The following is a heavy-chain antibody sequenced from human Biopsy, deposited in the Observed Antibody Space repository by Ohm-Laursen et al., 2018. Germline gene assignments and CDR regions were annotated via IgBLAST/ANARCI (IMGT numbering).Heavy chain of an antibody. J-gene: IGHJ6*02. Sequence: SLRLSCAASGFTFSTYWMTWVRQAPGKGLEWVANINQDGSEKYYVDSVKGRFTISGDNSKNTLYLQMNGLRAEDTAVYFCQGGHLPPGQFYGVDAWGQGTTVTVSS. CDR2: INQDGSEK. D-gene: IGHD3-16*01. CDR1: GFTFSTYW. V-gene: IGHV3-7*03. CDR3: QGGHLPPGQFYGVDA.